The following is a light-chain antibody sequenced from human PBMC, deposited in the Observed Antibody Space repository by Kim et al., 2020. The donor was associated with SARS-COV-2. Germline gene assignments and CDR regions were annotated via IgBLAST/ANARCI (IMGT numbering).Light chain of an antibody. Sequence: SYELTQPLSLSVSPGQTASITCRGDKLGDKRACWYQQKPGQSPVLVIYQDDKRPSGIPERFSASNSGSTATMTISGTQAVADADYYCQAWDNGTAVFGTGTKVTVL. V-gene: IGLV3-1*01. CDR1: KLGDKR. J-gene: IGLJ1*01. CDR2: QDD. CDR3: QAWDNGTAV.